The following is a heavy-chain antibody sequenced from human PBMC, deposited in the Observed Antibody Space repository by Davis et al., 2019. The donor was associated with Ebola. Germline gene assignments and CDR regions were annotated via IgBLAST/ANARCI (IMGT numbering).Heavy chain of an antibody. J-gene: IGHJ4*02. CDR3: ARVKLPGVWGSFLY. CDR1: GYTFTGCY. D-gene: IGHD3-16*01. CDR2: INPNSGGT. V-gene: IGHV1-2*02. Sequence: ASVKVSCKASGYTFTGCYMHWVRQAPGQGLEWMGWINPNSGGTNYAQRFQGRVTMTRDTSISTAHMELSRLTSDDTAVYYSARVKLPGVWGSFLYWGQGTLVTVSS.